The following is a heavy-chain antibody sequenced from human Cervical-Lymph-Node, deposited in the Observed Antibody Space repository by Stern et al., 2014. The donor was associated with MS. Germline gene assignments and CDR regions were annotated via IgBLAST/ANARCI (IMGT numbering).Heavy chain of an antibody. CDR3: ARVGYGLNSLDY. J-gene: IGHJ4*02. Sequence: VQLVESGAEVKKPGASVRVSCTASGYSFTTYGISWVRQAPGQGLEWMGWISTYNGNTNYAPKLQGRGTMTTDTSASTAYMDVRSLTSDDTAMYYCARVGYGLNSLDYWGQGTLVTVSS. D-gene: IGHD2-2*03. CDR1: GYSFTTYG. V-gene: IGHV1-18*01. CDR2: ISTYNGNT.